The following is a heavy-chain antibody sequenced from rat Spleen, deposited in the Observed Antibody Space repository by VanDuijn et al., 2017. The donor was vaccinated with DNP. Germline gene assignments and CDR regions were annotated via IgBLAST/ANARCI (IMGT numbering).Heavy chain of an antibody. CDR3: ARWTRYFDG. CDR1: GFSITNNFK. CDR2: VTNAGST. Sequence: EVLLQESGPGLVKPSQSLSLTCSVTGFSITNNFKWSWIRKFPGNKLEWMGYVTNAGSTHYNPSLKSRISITTDTSKNQFFLQVNSVDTEDTATYYCARWTRYFDGWGQGVMVTVSS. J-gene: IGHJ2*01. V-gene: IGHV3-3*01. D-gene: IGHD1-4*01.